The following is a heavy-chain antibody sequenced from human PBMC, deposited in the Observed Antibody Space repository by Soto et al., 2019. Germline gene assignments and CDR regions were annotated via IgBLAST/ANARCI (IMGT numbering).Heavy chain of an antibody. CDR2: IYYSGST. D-gene: IGHD3-10*01. CDR3: AGILGSGSFPLYYYYYGMDV. Sequence: GSLRLSCAASGFPFTNYWMNWIRQPPGKGLEWIGSIYYSGSTYYNPSLKSRVTISVDTSKNQFSLKLSSVTAADTAVYYCAGILGSGSFPLYYYYYGMDVWGQGTTVTVSS. J-gene: IGHJ6*02. CDR1: GFPFTNYW. V-gene: IGHV4-39*01.